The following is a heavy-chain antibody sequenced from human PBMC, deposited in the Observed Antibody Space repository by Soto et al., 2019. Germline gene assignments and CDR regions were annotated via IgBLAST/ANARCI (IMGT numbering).Heavy chain of an antibody. CDR1: GYTFTNYY. V-gene: IGHV1-8*02. J-gene: IGHJ1*01. D-gene: IGHD3-3*01. CDR3: ARARTRVPVTTPFGH. CDR2: MNPSNGNT. Sequence: QEQLVQSGDEVKNPGASVKDSCKASGYTFTNYYINWMRQATGQELEWVGWMNPSNGNTGYAQKFQGRVTMTRNTSITTAYMELSSLRSEDTAIYFCARARTRVPVTTPFGHWGQGTLVTVSS.